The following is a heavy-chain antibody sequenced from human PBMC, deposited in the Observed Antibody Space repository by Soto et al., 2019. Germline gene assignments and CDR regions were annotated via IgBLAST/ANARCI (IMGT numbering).Heavy chain of an antibody. D-gene: IGHD5-12*01. CDR1: GFTFSTYG. CDR3: AKDLKGLVEWLRSGVFDY. J-gene: IGHJ4*02. Sequence: GGSLRLSCAASGFTFSTYGMHWVRQSPGKGLEWVAIISYDGSNKYYADSVKGRFTISRDNSKNTLYLQMNSLRAEDTALYYCAKDLKGLVEWLRSGVFDYWGQGTLVTVSS. CDR2: ISYDGSNK. V-gene: IGHV3-30*18.